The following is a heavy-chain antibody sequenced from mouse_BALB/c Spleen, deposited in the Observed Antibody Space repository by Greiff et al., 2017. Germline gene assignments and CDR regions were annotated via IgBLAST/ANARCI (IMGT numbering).Heavy chain of an antibody. CDR3: ASITTALYYYAMDY. CDR1: GDSITSGY. CDR2: ISYSGST. D-gene: IGHD1-2*01. Sequence: EVQLQQSGPSLVKPSQTLSLTCSVTGDSITSGYWNWIRKFPGNKLEYMGYISYSGSTYYNPSLKSRISITRDTSKNQYYLQLNSVTTEDTATYYCASITTALYYYAMDYWGQGTSVTVSA. J-gene: IGHJ4*01. V-gene: IGHV3-8*02.